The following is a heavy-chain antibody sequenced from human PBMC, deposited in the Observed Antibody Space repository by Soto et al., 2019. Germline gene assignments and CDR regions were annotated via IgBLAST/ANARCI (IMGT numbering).Heavy chain of an antibody. CDR1: GGSLSSYY. Sequence: SEDLSPPRTVSGGSLSSYYWSLVRQPPGKGLEGVGYIYYSGSTNYNPSLKSRVTISVDTSKNQFSLKLSSVTAADTAAYYCASSPRLTNYDFWSGSLYYYYMDVWGKGTTVTVSS. CDR2: IYYSGST. D-gene: IGHD3-3*01. CDR3: ASSPRLTNYDFWSGSLYYYYMDV. V-gene: IGHV4-59*01. J-gene: IGHJ6*03.